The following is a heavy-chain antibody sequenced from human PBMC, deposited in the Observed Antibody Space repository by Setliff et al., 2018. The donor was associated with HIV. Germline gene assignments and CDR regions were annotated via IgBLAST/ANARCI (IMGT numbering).Heavy chain of an antibody. CDR2: INPKSGAT. J-gene: IGHJ4*02. V-gene: IGHV1-2*06. Sequence: GASVKVSCKASGYSFTGYYVNWVRQAPGHGLEWMGRINPKSGATNLAQKFQGRVTLTRDTSVTTVYMELTSLRSDDTAVYYCARKDGVGYCDSNSCYGIGPIDFWGQGSLVTVSS. D-gene: IGHD2-2*01. CDR3: ARKDGVGYCDSNSCYGIGPIDF. CDR1: GYSFTGYY.